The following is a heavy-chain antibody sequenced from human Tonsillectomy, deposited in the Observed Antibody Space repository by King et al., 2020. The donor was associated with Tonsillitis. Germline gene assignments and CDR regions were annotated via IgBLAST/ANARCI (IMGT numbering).Heavy chain of an antibody. V-gene: IGHV3-23*04. CDR1: GFTFSSCA. J-gene: IGHJ4*02. CDR3: AKGWVGMDA. D-gene: IGHD5-24*01. Sequence: VQLVESGGGLVQPGGSLRLSCAASGFTFSSCAMTWVRQAPGMRLEGVSAISGSAGGTYYADSVKGRFPISRDNSNHTLYLKMNSRRAEDTAVYYCAKGWVGMDAWGQGTLVTVSS. CDR2: ISGSAGGT.